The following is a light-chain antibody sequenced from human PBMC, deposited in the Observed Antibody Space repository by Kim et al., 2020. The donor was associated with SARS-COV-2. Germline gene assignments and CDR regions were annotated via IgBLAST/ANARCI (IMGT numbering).Light chain of an antibody. J-gene: IGKJ4*01. CDR2: WAS. CDR3: EQYYSTPPT. V-gene: IGKV4-1*01. Sequence: DIVMTQSPDSLAVSLGERATINCKSSQSVLYTSNNKNYLAWFQQKPGQPPKRLIYWASTRDSGVPDRFSGSGSGTDFTLTISSLQAEDVAFYYCEQYYSTPPTFGGGTKLEIK. CDR1: QSVLYTSNNKNY.